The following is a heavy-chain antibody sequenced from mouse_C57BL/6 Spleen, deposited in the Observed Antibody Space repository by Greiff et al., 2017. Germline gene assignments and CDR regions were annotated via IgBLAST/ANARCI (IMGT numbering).Heavy chain of an antibody. CDR3: AREGSYYSRLDY. J-gene: IGHJ2*01. Sequence: QVQLQQPGAELVRPGSSVKLSCKASGYTFTSYWMDWVKQRPGQGLEWIGNIYPSDSETHYNQKFKDKATLTVDKSSSTAYMQLSSLTSEDSAVYYCAREGSYYSRLDYWGQGTTLTVSS. V-gene: IGHV1-61*01. CDR1: GYTFTSYW. D-gene: IGHD1-1*02. CDR2: IYPSDSET.